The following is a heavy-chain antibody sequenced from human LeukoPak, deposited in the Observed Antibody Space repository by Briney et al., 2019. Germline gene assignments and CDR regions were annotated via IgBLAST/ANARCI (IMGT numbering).Heavy chain of an antibody. CDR1: GGSFSSEA. V-gene: IGHV1-69*05. CDR3: VREVGDRRCGSGYSLEKSGPETLVTASSGSASAPTTNRDV. D-gene: IGHD2-15*01. Sequence: SVKVSCTAFGGSFSSEAITWVRQAPGQGLEWMGGIIPIVGTANYAQTFKGRVTITTDKSTSTAYMEVSSLRSAETRVCFCVREVGDRRCGSGYSLEKSGPETLVTASSGSASAPTTNRDV. J-gene: IGHJ3*01. CDR2: IIPIVGTA.